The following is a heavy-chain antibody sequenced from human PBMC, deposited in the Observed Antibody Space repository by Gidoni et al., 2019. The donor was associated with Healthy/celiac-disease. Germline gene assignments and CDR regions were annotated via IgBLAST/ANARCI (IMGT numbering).Heavy chain of an antibody. V-gene: IGHV3-9*01. D-gene: IGHD2-2*01. CDR2: ISWNSGSI. CDR1: GFTFDDYA. CDR3: AKGRQPYPFWYFDL. Sequence: EVQLVESGGGLVQPGRSLRLSCAASGFTFDDYAMHWVRQAPGQGLEWVSGISWNSGSIGYADSVKGRFTISRDNAKNSLYLQMNSLRAEDTALYYCAKGRQPYPFWYFDLWGRGTLVTVSS. J-gene: IGHJ2*01.